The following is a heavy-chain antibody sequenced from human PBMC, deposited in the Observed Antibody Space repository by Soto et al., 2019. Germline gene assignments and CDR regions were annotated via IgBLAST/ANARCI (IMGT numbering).Heavy chain of an antibody. V-gene: IGHV3-23*01. CDR3: ASRNYYESSGYYYWYYFDF. CDR2: ISGSGGST. Sequence: PGGSLRLPCAASGFTFSNYAMSWVRQAPGKGLEWVSAISGSGGSTYYADSVKGRFTISRDNSKNTLYLQMNSLGAEDTAVYYCASRNYYESSGYYYWYYFDFWGQGTLVTV. J-gene: IGHJ4*02. D-gene: IGHD3-22*01. CDR1: GFTFSNYA.